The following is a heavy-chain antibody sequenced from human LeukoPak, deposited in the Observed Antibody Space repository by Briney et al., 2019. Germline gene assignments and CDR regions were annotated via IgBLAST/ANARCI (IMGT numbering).Heavy chain of an antibody. CDR3: AKSPYYYGSGSHNECFQH. V-gene: IGHV3-30*02. CDR1: GFTFGSYT. J-gene: IGHJ1*01. D-gene: IGHD3-10*01. Sequence: GGSLRLSCAVSGFTFGSYTMNWVRQAPGKGLEWVAFIRYDGSNKYYADSVKGRFTISRDNSKNTLYLQMNSLRAEDTAVYYCAKSPYYYGSGSHNECFQHWGQGTLVTVSS. CDR2: IRYDGSNK.